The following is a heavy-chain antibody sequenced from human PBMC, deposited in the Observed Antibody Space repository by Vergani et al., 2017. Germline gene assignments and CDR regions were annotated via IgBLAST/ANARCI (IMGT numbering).Heavy chain of an antibody. Sequence: QVQLQQWGAGLLKPSETLSLTCAVYGGSFSSYYWSWIRQPPGKGLEWIGYIYYSGSTNYNPSLKSRVTISVDTSKNQFSLKLSSVTAADTAVYYCARTQGGITIFGVGDNWFDPWGQGTLVTVSS. J-gene: IGHJ5*02. CDR1: GGSFSSYY. CDR3: ARTQGGITIFGVGDNWFDP. D-gene: IGHD3-3*01. CDR2: IYYSGST. V-gene: IGHV4-34*11.